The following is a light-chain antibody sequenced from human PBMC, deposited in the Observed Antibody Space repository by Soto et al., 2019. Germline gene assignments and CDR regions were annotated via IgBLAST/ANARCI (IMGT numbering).Light chain of an antibody. CDR2: GAS. Sequence: EIVLTQSPGTLSLSPGERATLSCRASQSVSSSYLAWYQQKRGQAPRLLIYGASSRATGIPDRFRGSGSGTDFTLTITRLEPEVFALYYCQQFGDSLTFGGGTMVEIK. CDR1: QSVSSSY. CDR3: QQFGDSLT. V-gene: IGKV3-20*01. J-gene: IGKJ4*01.